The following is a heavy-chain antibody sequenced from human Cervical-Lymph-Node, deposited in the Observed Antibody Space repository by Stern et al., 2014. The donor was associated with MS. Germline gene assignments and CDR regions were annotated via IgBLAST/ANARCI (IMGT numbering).Heavy chain of an antibody. CDR3: ARDSSGRDDF. Sequence: EAQLVESGGGLVQPGGSLRLSCAASGFTFSSYWLHWFRQAPGKGLVWVSRIDTDGGTTNYADSVKGRFTISRDNAENTLYLQMNSLRAEDTAVYYCARDSSGRDDFWGQGTLVTVSS. V-gene: IGHV3-74*01. D-gene: IGHD6-25*01. CDR2: IDTDGGTT. J-gene: IGHJ4*02. CDR1: GFTFSSYW.